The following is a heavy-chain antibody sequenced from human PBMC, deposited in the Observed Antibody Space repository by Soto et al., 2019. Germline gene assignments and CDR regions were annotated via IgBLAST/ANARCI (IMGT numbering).Heavy chain of an antibody. CDR1: GCTFSSYA. CDR3: ARDTSPLDCSGGICSHYPHYGMDV. Sequence: SVKVSCKACGCTFSSYAISWVRQAPGQGLEWMGGIIPIFGTANYAQKSQGRVTITADESTSTAYMELSSLRSEDTAVYYCARDTSPLDCSGGICSHYPHYGMDVWGQGTMVSVSS. J-gene: IGHJ6*02. V-gene: IGHV1-69*13. D-gene: IGHD2-15*01. CDR2: IIPIFGTA.